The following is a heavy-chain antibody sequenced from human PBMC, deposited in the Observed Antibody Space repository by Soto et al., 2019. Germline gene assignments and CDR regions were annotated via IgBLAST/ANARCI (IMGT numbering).Heavy chain of an antibody. J-gene: IGHJ6*03. V-gene: IGHV4-59*11. CDR1: GGSFSSHY. CDR2: VFYTGIT. Sequence: QVELQESGPGLVKPSETLSLTCKGSGGSFSSHYWSWIRQPPGEGMEWIGYVFYTGITNYNPSLRSRVLTSVDTSKNQFALKLRSVTAADTAVYYCAREDGSYYYMDVWGKGATGTVSS. CDR3: AREDGSYYYMDV.